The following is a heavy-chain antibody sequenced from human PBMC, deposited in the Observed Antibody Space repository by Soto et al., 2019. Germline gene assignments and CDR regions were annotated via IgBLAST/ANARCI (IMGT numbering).Heavy chain of an antibody. CDR1: GYSFTSYW. Sequence: PGESLKISCKGSGYSFTSYWISWVRQMPGKGLEWMGRIDPSDSYTNYSPPFQGHVTISADKSISTAYLQWSSLKASDTAMYYCARYKAGATMLDYWGQGTLVTVSS. V-gene: IGHV5-10-1*01. CDR3: ARYKAGATMLDY. CDR2: IDPSDSYT. D-gene: IGHD1-26*01. J-gene: IGHJ4*02.